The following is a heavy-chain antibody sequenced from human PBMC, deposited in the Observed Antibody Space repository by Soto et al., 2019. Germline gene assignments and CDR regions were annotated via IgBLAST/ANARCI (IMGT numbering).Heavy chain of an antibody. CDR2: ISPYNGNT. V-gene: IGHV1-18*01. CDR3: ARLHYYYYYMDV. Sequence: ASVKVSCKASGYTFTSYGISWVRQAPGQGLEGMGWISPYNGNTSYAPKFQGRVTMTTNTSTSTAYMELSSLRSDDTAVYYCARLHYYYYYMDVWGKGTTVTVSS. CDR1: GYTFTSYG. J-gene: IGHJ6*03.